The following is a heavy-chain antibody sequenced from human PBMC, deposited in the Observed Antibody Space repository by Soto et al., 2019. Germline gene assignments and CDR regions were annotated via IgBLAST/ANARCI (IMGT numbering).Heavy chain of an antibody. Sequence: GGSLRLSCAASGFTFSSYSMNWVRQAPGKGLEWVSSISSSSSYIYYADSVKGRFTISRDNAKNSLFLQMNSLRAEDTAVYYCARFSYGDYTATDYWGQGTLVTVSS. CDR3: ARFSYGDYTATDY. D-gene: IGHD4-17*01. J-gene: IGHJ4*02. V-gene: IGHV3-21*01. CDR2: ISSSSSYI. CDR1: GFTFSSYS.